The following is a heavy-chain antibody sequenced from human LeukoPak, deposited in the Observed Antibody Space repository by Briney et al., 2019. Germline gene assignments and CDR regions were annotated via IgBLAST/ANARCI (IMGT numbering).Heavy chain of an antibody. Sequence: PSETLSLTCAVYGGSFSGYYWSWIRQPPGKGLEWIGEINHSGSTNYNPSLKSRVTISVDTSKNQFSLKLSSVTAADTAVYYCARGRRYSSSWAKNWFDPWGQGILVTVSS. CDR2: INHSGST. V-gene: IGHV4-34*01. J-gene: IGHJ5*02. D-gene: IGHD6-13*01. CDR3: ARGRRYSSSWAKNWFDP. CDR1: GGSFSGYY.